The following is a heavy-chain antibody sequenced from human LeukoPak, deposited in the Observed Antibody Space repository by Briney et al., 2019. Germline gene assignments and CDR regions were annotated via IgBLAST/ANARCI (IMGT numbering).Heavy chain of an antibody. Sequence: GSLRLSCVASGFTLSTYWMSWVRQAPGKGLEWIGEIYNYNPSLKSRVTISVDKSKTQFSLKLSSVTAADTAVYYCARLTTLVRGLEEWFDPWGQGTLVTVSS. J-gene: IGHJ5*02. CDR3: ARLTTLVRGLEEWFDP. CDR1: GFTLSTYW. D-gene: IGHD3-10*01. CDR2: IY. V-gene: IGHV4/OR15-8*01.